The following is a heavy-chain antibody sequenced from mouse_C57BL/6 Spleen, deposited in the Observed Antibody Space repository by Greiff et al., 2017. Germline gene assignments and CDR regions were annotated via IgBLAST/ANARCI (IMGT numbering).Heavy chain of an antibody. CDR2: ISNGGGST. D-gene: IGHD1-1*01. V-gene: IGHV5-12*01. CDR1: GFTFSDYY. J-gene: IGHJ4*01. CDR3: ARHPYGSSPYAMDY. Sequence: DVMLVESGGGLVQPGGSLKLSCAASGFTFSDYYMYWVRQTPEKRLEWVAYISNGGGSTYYPDTVKGRFTISRDNAKNTLYLQMSRLKSEDTAMYYCARHPYGSSPYAMDYWGQGTSVTVSS.